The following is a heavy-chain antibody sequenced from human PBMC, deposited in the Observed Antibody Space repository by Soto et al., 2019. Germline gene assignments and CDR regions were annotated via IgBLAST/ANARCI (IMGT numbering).Heavy chain of an antibody. Sequence: GSLRRSCAASGFTFSSYGVHWVRQAPGKGLEWVAVIWYDGSNKYYADSVRGRFTISRDNSKNTLYLQMNSLRAEDTAVYYCARDTRSGYDHYYYYGMDVWGQGTTVTVSS. D-gene: IGHD5-12*01. CDR3: ARDTRSGYDHYYYYGMDV. CDR1: GFTFSSYG. V-gene: IGHV3-33*01. CDR2: IWYDGSNK. J-gene: IGHJ6*02.